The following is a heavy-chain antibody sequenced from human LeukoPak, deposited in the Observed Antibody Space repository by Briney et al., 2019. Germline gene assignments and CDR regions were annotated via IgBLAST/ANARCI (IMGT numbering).Heavy chain of an antibody. CDR2: IKQDGSEK. D-gene: IGHD5-18*01. J-gene: IGHJ3*02. CDR1: GFTFSSYW. V-gene: IGHV3-7*01. Sequence: GGSLRLSCAASGFTFSSYWMSWVRQAPGKGLEWVANIKQDGSEKYYVDSVKGRFTISRDNAKNSLYLQMNSLRAEDTVVYYCASTYTYSSGAFDIWGQGTMVTVS. CDR3: ASTYTYSSGAFDI.